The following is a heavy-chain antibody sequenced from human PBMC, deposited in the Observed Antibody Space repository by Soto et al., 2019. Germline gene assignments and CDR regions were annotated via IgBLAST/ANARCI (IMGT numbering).Heavy chain of an antibody. CDR2: IYYSGST. CDR3: ARDQRVTGTTRWFDP. Sequence: SETLSLTCTFSGGSSSSGGYYWSWIRQHPGKGLEWIGYIYYSGSTYYNPSLKSRVTISVDTSKNQFSLKLSSVTAADTAVYYCARDQRVTGTTRWFDPWGQGTLLTVSS. V-gene: IGHV4-31*03. J-gene: IGHJ5*02. CDR1: GGSSSSGGYY. D-gene: IGHD1-7*01.